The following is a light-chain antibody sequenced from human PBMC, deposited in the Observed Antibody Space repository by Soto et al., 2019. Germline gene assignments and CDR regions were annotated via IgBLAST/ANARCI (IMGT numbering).Light chain of an antibody. CDR3: QQSFTTWT. CDR2: GAS. Sequence: EIVLTQSPGTLSLSPKERATLSCRASQSVSSSYLAWYQQKPGQAPRLLIYGASSRATGIPDRFSGSGSGTDFTLTISNLQPEDFATYYCQQSFTTWTFGQGTKVDIK. V-gene: IGKV3-20*01. CDR1: QSVSSSY. J-gene: IGKJ1*01.